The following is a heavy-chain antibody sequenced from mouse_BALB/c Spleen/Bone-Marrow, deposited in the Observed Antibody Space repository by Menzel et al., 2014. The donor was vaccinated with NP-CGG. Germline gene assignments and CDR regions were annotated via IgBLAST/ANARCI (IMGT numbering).Heavy chain of an antibody. Sequence: QVQLQQSGAELVRPGAPVKLSCKASGYTFTSYWINWVKQRPGQGLEWIGNIYPSDSYTNYNQKFKDKATLTVDKSSSTAYMQLSSPTSEDSADYYCTRSYGSSYEYYFDYWGQGTTLTVSS. CDR2: IYPSDSYT. CDR3: TRSYGSSYEYYFDY. J-gene: IGHJ2*01. D-gene: IGHD1-1*01. V-gene: IGHV1-69*02. CDR1: GYTFTSYW.